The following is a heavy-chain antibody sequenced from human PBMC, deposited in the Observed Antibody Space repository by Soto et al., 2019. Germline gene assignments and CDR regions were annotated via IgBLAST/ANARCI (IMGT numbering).Heavy chain of an antibody. CDR2: INHSGST. J-gene: IGHJ4*02. CDR1: GGSFSGYY. CDR3: ARGQGHYYDSSGYYRH. V-gene: IGHV4-34*01. D-gene: IGHD3-22*01. Sequence: PSETLSLTCAVYGGSFSGYYWSWIRQPPGKGLEWIGEINHSGSTNYNPPLKSRVTISVDTSKNQFSLKLSSVTAADTAVYYCARGQGHYYDSSGYYRHWGQGTLVTVSS.